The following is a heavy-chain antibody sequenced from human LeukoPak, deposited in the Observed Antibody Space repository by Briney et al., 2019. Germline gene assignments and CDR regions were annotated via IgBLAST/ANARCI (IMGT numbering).Heavy chain of an antibody. CDR1: GDSVSSNSAA. Sequence: SQTLSLTCAISGDSVSSNSAAWNWIRQSPSRGLEWLGRTYYRSKWYNDYAVSVKSRININPDTSKNQFSLQLNSVTPEDTAVYYCTRYYGSGIIRGYFQHWGQAPWSPSPQ. D-gene: IGHD3-10*01. V-gene: IGHV6-1*01. CDR3: TRYYGSGIIRGYFQH. J-gene: IGHJ1*01. CDR2: TYYRSKWYN.